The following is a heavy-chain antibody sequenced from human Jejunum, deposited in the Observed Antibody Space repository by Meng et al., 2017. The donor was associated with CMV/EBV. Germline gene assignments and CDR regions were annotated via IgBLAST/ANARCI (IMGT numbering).Heavy chain of an antibody. D-gene: IGHD3-22*01. CDR2: ISFDGSTE. V-gene: IGHV3-30-3*01. Sequence: SGFMLNSYSMHWVRQAPGKGLEWVSYISFDGSTEDYEDSVKGRFTISRDNSKNALDLQLNTLRPEDTAVYYCARDPSYDSSGFPDFDFWGQGTLVTVSS. J-gene: IGHJ4*02. CDR3: ARDPSYDSSGFPDFDF. CDR1: GFMLNSYS.